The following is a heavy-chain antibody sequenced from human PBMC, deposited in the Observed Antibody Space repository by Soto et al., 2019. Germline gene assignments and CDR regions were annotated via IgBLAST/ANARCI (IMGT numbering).Heavy chain of an antibody. Sequence: PGGSLRLSCAASGFTFSSYDMHWVRQATGKGLEWVSAIGTAGDTYYPGSVKGRFTISRENAKNSLYLQMSSLRAGDTAVYYCARSGSGWLYYYYGMDVWGQGTTVTVSS. J-gene: IGHJ6*02. CDR1: GFTFSSYD. D-gene: IGHD6-19*01. CDR2: IGTAGDT. CDR3: ARSGSGWLYYYYGMDV. V-gene: IGHV3-13*01.